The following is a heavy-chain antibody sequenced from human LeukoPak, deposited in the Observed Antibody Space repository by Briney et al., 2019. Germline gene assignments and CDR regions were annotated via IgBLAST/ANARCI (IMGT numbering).Heavy chain of an antibody. V-gene: IGHV1-8*01. D-gene: IGHD1-26*01. Sequence: ASVKVSCKASGYTFTSYDINWVRQATGQGLEWMGWMNPNSGNTGYAQKFQGRVTMTRNTSISTAYMELSSLRSEDTVVYYCARIDQNSGSYSDYWGQGTLVTVSS. CDR2: MNPNSGNT. J-gene: IGHJ4*02. CDR1: GYTFTSYD. CDR3: ARIDQNSGSYSDY.